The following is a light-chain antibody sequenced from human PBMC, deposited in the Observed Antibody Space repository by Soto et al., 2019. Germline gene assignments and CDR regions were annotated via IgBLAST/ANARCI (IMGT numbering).Light chain of an antibody. V-gene: IGKV3-20*01. CDR1: QSVSSSY. CDR2: GVS. CDR3: QQFGNSPLLT. J-gene: IGKJ4*01. Sequence: EIVLTQSPGTLSLSPGERATLSCRASQSVSSSYLAWYQQKPGQAPRLLMYGVSTRATGIPDRFSGSGSGTDFTLTISRLGAEDFAVYYCQQFGNSPLLTFGGGTKVQIK.